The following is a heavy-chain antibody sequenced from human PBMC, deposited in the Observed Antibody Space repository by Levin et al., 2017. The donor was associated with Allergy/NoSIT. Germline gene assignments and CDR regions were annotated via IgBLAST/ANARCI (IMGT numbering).Heavy chain of an antibody. CDR3: ASTIGIEVTGSYTYYGMDV. CDR1: GGSIGTYY. J-gene: IGHJ6*02. V-gene: IGHV4-59*08. Sequence: RASETLSLTCTVSGGSIGTYYWNWLRQTPGKGLEWIGYFYHSGNTNYNPSLKSRVTISVDRSQNQISLDLKSVTAADTAVYYCASTIGIEVTGSYTYYGMDVWGPGTTVTVSS. CDR2: FYHSGNT. D-gene: IGHD3-10*01.